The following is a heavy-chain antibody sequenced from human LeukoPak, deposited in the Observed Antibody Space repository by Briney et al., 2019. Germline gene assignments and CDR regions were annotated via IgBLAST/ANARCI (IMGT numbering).Heavy chain of an antibody. V-gene: IGHV3-48*03. D-gene: IGHD2-15*01. CDR3: ARGGYPVY. CDR2: ISSSDNTI. CDR1: GFTFSSYE. J-gene: IGHJ4*02. Sequence: GGSLRLSCTASGFTFSSYEMNWVRQAPGKGLEWVSYISSSDNTIYYADSVKGRFTISRDNAKNSLYLQMNSLRAEDTAVYYCARGGYPVYWGQGTLVTVSS.